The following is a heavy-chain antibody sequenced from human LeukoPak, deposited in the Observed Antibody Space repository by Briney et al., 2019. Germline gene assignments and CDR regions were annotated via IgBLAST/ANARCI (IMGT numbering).Heavy chain of an antibody. CDR1: GFTFSSYS. J-gene: IGHJ4*02. Sequence: PGGSLRLSCAASGFTFSSYSMNWVRQAPGKGLEWVSYISSSSSTIYYADSVKGRFTISRDNAKNSLYLQMNSLRAEDTAVYYCARENSGGDYVFDYWGRGTLVTVSS. D-gene: IGHD4-17*01. CDR2: ISSSSSTI. V-gene: IGHV3-48*01. CDR3: ARENSGGDYVFDY.